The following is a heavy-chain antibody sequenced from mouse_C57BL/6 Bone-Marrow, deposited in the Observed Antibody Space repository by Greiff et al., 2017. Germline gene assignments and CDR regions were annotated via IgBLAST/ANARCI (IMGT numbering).Heavy chain of an antibody. CDR3: ARRGGDAAWFAY. CDR1: GYTFTSYW. V-gene: IGHV1-69*01. CDR2: IDPSDSYT. Sequence: VQLQQPGAELVMPGASVKLSCKASGYTFTSYWMHWVKQRPGQGLEWIGEIDPSDSYTNYNQKFKGKSTLTVDKSSSTAYMQLSSLTSEDSAVYYCARRGGDAAWFAYWGQGTLVTVSA. J-gene: IGHJ3*01.